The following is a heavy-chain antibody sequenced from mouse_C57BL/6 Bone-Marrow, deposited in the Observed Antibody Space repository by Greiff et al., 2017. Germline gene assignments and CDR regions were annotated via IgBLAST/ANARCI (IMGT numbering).Heavy chain of an antibody. CDR2: IDPSDSYT. J-gene: IGHJ4*01. Sequence: QVQLQQPGAELVMPGASVKLSCKASGYTFTSYWMHWVKQRPGQGLEWIREIDPSDSYTNYNQKFKGKSTLTVDKSSSTAYMQLSSLTSEDSAVYYCARSIYDYDERYYAMDYWGQGTSVTVSS. V-gene: IGHV1-69*01. D-gene: IGHD2-4*01. CDR3: ARSIYDYDERYYAMDY. CDR1: GYTFTSYW.